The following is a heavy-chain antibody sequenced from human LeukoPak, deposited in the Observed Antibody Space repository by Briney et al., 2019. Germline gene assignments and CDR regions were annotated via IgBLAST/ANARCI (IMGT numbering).Heavy chain of an antibody. CDR3: TTDQVGSSWPYYFDY. V-gene: IGHV3-15*01. J-gene: IGHJ4*02. CDR1: GFTFSNAW. CDR2: IKSKTDGGTT. Sequence: GGSLRLSCAASGFTFSNAWVSWVRQAPGKGLEWVGRIKSKTDGGTTDYAAPMKGRFTISRDDSKNTLYLQMNSLKTEDTAVYYCTTDQVGSSWPYYFDYWGQGTLVTVSS. D-gene: IGHD6-13*01.